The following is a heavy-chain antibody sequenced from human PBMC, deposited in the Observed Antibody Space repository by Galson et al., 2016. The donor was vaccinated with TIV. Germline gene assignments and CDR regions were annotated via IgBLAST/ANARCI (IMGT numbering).Heavy chain of an antibody. Sequence: SLRLSCAASGFTSHDHGLHCVRQAPGRGLEWVSGVGWNGASVAYADSVKGRFTISRDNAKNILYLQMNSLRDEDTALYYCTKEGLSRLYSPLDAVDVLGQGTMVTVSS. CDR2: VGWNGASV. CDR3: TKEGLSRLYSPLDAVDV. D-gene: IGHD6-13*01. CDR1: GFTSHDHG. J-gene: IGHJ3*01. V-gene: IGHV3-9*02.